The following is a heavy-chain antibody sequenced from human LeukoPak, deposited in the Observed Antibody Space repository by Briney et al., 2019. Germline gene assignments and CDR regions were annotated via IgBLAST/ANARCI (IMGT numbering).Heavy chain of an antibody. V-gene: IGHV4-39*01. J-gene: IGHJ4*02. Sequence: PSETLSLTCTVSDGSISSSSYYWGWIRQPPGKGLEWIRSIYYSGSTYYDPSLKSRVTISVDTSKNQFSLKLSSVTAADTAVYYSARPSRDGYNYDFDYCGQGTLVTVSS. CDR2: IYYSGST. D-gene: IGHD5-24*01. CDR3: ARPSRDGYNYDFDY. CDR1: DGSISSSSYY.